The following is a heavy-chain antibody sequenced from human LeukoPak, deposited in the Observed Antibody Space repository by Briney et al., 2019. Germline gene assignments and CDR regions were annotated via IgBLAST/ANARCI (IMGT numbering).Heavy chain of an antibody. CDR2: IWYDGSNK. CDR3: AREMDYDFWSGYYAHGMDV. Sequence: GGSLRLSCAASGFTFSSYGMHWVRQAPGKGLEWVAVIWYDGSNKYYADSVKGRFTISRDNSKNTLYLQMNSLRAEDTAVYYCAREMDYDFWSGYYAHGMDVWGQGTTVTVPS. D-gene: IGHD3-3*01. V-gene: IGHV3-33*01. J-gene: IGHJ6*02. CDR1: GFTFSSYG.